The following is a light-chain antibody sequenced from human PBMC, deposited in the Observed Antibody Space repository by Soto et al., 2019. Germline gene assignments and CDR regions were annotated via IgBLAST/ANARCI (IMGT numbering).Light chain of an antibody. CDR3: IQVIHTPLP. CDR2: LAS. CDR1: QSLLQRNGNNH. V-gene: IGKV2-28*01. J-gene: IGKJ1*01. Sequence: DIVMTQSPLSLPVTPGEPASISCRSSQSLLQRNGNNHLDWYVQKPGQSPQLLIYLASNRASGVPERFSGSGTGTDFTLKITRLAAQPVGLYYCIQVIHTPLPFGQGSRVDIK.